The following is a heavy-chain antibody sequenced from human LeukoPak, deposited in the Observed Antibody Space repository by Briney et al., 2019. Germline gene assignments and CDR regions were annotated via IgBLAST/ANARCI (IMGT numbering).Heavy chain of an antibody. J-gene: IGHJ5*02. D-gene: IGHD3-3*01. CDR3: ARDAYDDASES. CDR1: GFTFSGYW. V-gene: IGHV3-7*01. Sequence: GGSLRLSYAASGFTFSGYWMTWVRQAPGNAREWVANLRPDGSDKYYADSVKGRFTISRDNAKNSLYLQMNGLRADVTAIYFCARDAYDDASESWGQGTPVTVSS. CDR2: LRPDGSDK.